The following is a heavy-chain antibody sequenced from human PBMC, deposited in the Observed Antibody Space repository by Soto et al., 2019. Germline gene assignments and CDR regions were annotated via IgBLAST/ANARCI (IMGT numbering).Heavy chain of an antibody. J-gene: IGHJ4*02. CDR2: VDPNDSFA. V-gene: IGHV5-10-1*01. Sequence: XESLKISCQSFENSFPIYLISLVLQMPGAGLEWMGRVDPNDSFATYSPSFQGHVTISVDKSTNIVYLQWRSLRASDTATYYCARHQYGSGNSNFDFWGQGTPVTVSS. D-gene: IGHD3-10*01. CDR1: ENSFPIYL. CDR3: ARHQYGSGNSNFDF.